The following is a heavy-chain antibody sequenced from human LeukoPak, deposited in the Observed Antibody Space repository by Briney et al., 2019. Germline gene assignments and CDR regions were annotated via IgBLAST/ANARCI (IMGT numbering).Heavy chain of an antibody. CDR1: GGSISSGGYY. D-gene: IGHD3-22*01. J-gene: IGHJ5*01. CDR3: ARSSRPPPVYYDSSGYWFAY. V-gene: IGHV4-31*03. Sequence: SETLSLTCTVSGGSISSGGYYWSWIRQHPGKGLEWIGYIYYSGSTYYNPSLKSRVTISVDTSKNQFSLKLSSVTAADTAVYYCARSSRPPPVYYDSSGYWFAYWGQGTLVTVSS. CDR2: IYYSGST.